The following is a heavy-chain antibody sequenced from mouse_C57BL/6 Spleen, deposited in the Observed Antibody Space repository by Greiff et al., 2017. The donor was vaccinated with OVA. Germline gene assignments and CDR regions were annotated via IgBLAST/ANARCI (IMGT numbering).Heavy chain of an antibody. CDR2: IDPSDSET. CDR1: GYTFTSYW. D-gene: IGHD1-1*01. V-gene: IGHV1-52*01. Sequence: QVHVKQPGAELVRPGSSVKLSCKASGYTFTSYWMHWVKQRPIQGLEWIGNIDPSDSETHYNQKFKDKATLTVDKSSSTAYMQLSSLTSEDSAVYYCTREVYDGSSDDYAMDYWGQGTSVTVSS. CDR3: TREVYDGSSDDYAMDY. J-gene: IGHJ4*01.